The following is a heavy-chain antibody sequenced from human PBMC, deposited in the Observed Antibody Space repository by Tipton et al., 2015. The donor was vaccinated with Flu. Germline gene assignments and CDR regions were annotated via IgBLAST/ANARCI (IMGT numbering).Heavy chain of an antibody. Sequence: QLVQSEAEVKKPGASVKISCKTSGYTFFRYSLNWVRQAPGQGLEWLGWISTYTGHTNYTQKFQGRVSMTTDTSTSTAYMELRSLRSDDTAIYYCARIGSIGTSSHWGQGTQVTVSS. D-gene: IGHD1-14*01. J-gene: IGHJ4*02. CDR2: ISTYTGHT. V-gene: IGHV1-18*01. CDR1: GYTFFRYS. CDR3: ARIGSIGTSSH.